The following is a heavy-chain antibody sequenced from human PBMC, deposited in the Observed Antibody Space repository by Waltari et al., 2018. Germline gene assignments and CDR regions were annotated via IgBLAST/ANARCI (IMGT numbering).Heavy chain of an antibody. Sequence: QVQLQESGPGLVKPSETLSLPCAVSGYSISSGYYWGWIRQPPGKGLEWIGSIYHSGSTYYNPSLKSRVTISVDTSKNQFSLKLSSVTAADTAVYYCARDSGSTQLAYYYYYGMDVWGQGP. V-gene: IGHV4-38-2*01. CDR2: IYHSGST. CDR1: GYSISSGYY. CDR3: ARDSGSTQLAYYYYYGMDV. J-gene: IGHJ6*02. D-gene: IGHD1-26*01.